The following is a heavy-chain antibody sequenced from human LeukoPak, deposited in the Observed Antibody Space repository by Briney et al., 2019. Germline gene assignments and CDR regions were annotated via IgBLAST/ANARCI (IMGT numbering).Heavy chain of an antibody. J-gene: IGHJ4*02. V-gene: IGHV1-18*01. D-gene: IGHD3-22*01. Sequence: ASVKVSCKASGYTFTSYGISWVRQAPGQGLEWMGWISAYNGNTNYAQKLQGRVTMTTDTSTSTAYMELRSLRSDDTAVYYCARVGYDSSGYYYVHFDYWGQGTLVTVSS. CDR3: ARVGYDSSGYYYVHFDY. CDR2: ISAYNGNT. CDR1: GYTFTSYG.